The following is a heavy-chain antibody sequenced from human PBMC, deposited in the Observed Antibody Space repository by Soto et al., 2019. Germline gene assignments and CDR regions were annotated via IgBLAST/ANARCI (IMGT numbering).Heavy chain of an antibody. Sequence: ASVKVSCNASGYTVTSYGITCVRQAPGQGLGWMGWISAYNGNTNYAQKLQGRVTMTTDTSTSTAYMELRSLRSDDTAVYYCARVGYSYGYIYYGMDVWGQGTTVTVSS. J-gene: IGHJ6*02. CDR2: ISAYNGNT. CDR3: ARVGYSYGYIYYGMDV. CDR1: GYTVTSYG. V-gene: IGHV1-18*04. D-gene: IGHD5-18*01.